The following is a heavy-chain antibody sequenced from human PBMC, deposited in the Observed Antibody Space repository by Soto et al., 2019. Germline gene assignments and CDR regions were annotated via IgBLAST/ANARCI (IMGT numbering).Heavy chain of an antibody. V-gene: IGHV3-23*01. D-gene: IGHD1-7*01. CDR3: ARRARTATTNWGAFDV. CDR2: ISYSADKT. Sequence: GXSLRLSCAASGFTFNTYVMNCVRQAPFKGLEWVSTISYSADKTHYADSVKGRFTISRDNSRDTLFLQMNSLRADDAAVYYCARRARTATTNWGAFDVWGQGTMVTVSS. CDR1: GFTFNTYV. J-gene: IGHJ3*01.